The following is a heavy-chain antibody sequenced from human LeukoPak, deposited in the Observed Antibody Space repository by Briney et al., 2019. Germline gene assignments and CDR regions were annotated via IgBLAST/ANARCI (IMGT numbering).Heavy chain of an antibody. V-gene: IGHV3-11*01. D-gene: IGHD4-11*01. CDR1: GFTFSDYY. CDR2: ISSSGSTI. Sequence: PGGSLRLSCAASGFTFSDYYMSWIRQAPGKGLEWVSYISSSGSTIYYADSVKGRFTIYRDNAKNSLYLQMNSLRAEDTAVYYCARDHDYSNYFPAVATPYYYYGMDVWGQGTTVTVSS. CDR3: ARDHDYSNYFPAVATPYYYYGMDV. J-gene: IGHJ6*02.